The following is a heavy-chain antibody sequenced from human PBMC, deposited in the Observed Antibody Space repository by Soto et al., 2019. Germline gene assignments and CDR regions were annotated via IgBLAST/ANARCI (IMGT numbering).Heavy chain of an antibody. V-gene: IGHV1-69*06. CDR2: IIPIFGTA. D-gene: IGHD7-27*01. CDR1: GGTFSSYA. CDR3: ARGGEGPYYFDY. J-gene: IGHJ4*02. Sequence: ASVKVSCKASGGTFSSYAISWVRQAPGQGLEWMGGIIPIFGTANYAQKFQGRVTITADKSTSTAYMELSSLRSEDTAVYYCARGGEGPYYFDYWGQGTLVTVSS.